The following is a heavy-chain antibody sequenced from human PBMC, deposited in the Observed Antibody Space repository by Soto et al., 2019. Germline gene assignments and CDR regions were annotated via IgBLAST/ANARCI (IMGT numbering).Heavy chain of an antibody. CDR3: ARGIVGATEAAHAFDI. D-gene: IGHD1-26*01. J-gene: IGHJ3*02. CDR2: IGTAGDT. Sequence: GSLRLSCAASGFTFSSYDMHWVRQATGKGLEWVSAIGTAGDTYYPGSVKGRFTISRENAKNSLYLQMNSLRAEDTAVYYCARGIVGATEAAHAFDIWGQGTMVTVSS. V-gene: IGHV3-13*01. CDR1: GFTFSSYD.